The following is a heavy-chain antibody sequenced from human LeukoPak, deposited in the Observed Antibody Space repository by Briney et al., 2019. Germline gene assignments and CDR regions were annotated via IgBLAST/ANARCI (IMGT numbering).Heavy chain of an antibody. V-gene: IGHV3-66*01. D-gene: IGHD3-16*02. CDR2: ICSGGST. J-gene: IGHJ3*01. CDR3: AGRLRYDCEWGSYRSSDVFDV. CDR1: EFSVGSNY. Sequence: GGSLRLSCAASEFSVGSNYMTWVRPAPGKGLGWVWLICSGGSTYYADAVTGRFTISIGNSDNTVSLQIIGRRGEDTAVYYFAGRLRYDCEWGSYRSSDVFDVWA.